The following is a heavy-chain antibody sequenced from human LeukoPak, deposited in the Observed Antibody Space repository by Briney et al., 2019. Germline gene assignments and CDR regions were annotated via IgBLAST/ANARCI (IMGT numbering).Heavy chain of an antibody. D-gene: IGHD3-16*01. V-gene: IGHV3-21*04. J-gene: IGHJ4*02. CDR1: GFTFSSYN. CDR3: ARGNSLMILSYYFDY. CDR2: ISSSSSYI. Sequence: GGSLILSCAASGFTFSSYNMNWVRQAPGKGLEWVSSISSSSSYIYYADSVKGRFTISRDNTKNSLYLQMTSLTAEDTAVYYCARGNSLMILSYYFDYWGQGTLLTVSS.